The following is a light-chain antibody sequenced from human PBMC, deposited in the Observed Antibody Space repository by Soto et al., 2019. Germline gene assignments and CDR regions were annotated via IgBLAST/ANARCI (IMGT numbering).Light chain of an antibody. CDR2: KAS. J-gene: IGKJ4*01. Sequence: MQKTQSPSTLSASVGDRVTITCRASQSISSWLAWYQQKPGKAPNLLIYKASSLESGVPSRFSGSGSGTEFILTVSSLQPDDFATYYCQQYNSYPLTFGGGTKVEIK. V-gene: IGKV1-5*03. CDR1: QSISSW. CDR3: QQYNSYPLT.